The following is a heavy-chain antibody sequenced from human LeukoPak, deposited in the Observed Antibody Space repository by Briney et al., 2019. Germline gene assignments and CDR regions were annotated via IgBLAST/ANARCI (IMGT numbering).Heavy chain of an antibody. D-gene: IGHD5-18*01. CDR2: IKSKTDGGTT. V-gene: IGHV3-15*01. Sequence: GGSLRLSCAASGFTFRNAWMSWVRQAPGKGLEWVGRIKSKTDGGTTDYAAPVKGRFTISRDDSKNTLYLQMNSLKTEDTAVYYCTTGEVYNTAMVTIVDYWGQGTLVTVSS. CDR1: GFTFRNAW. CDR3: TTGEVYNTAMVTIVDY. J-gene: IGHJ4*02.